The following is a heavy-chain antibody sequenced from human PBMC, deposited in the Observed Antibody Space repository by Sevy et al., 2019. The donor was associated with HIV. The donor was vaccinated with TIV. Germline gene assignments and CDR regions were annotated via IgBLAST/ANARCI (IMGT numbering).Heavy chain of an antibody. CDR2: INSDGSST. D-gene: IGHD3-9*01. CDR3: ARDPNEIYDILTGYYSFFDY. J-gene: IGHJ4*02. V-gene: IGHV3-74*01. CDR1: GFTFSSYW. Sequence: GGSLRLSCAASGFTFSSYWMHWVRQAPGKGLVWVSHINSDGSSTSYADSVKGRFTISRDNAKNTLYLQMNSLRAEDTAVYYCARDPNEIYDILTGYYSFFDYWGQGTLVTVSS.